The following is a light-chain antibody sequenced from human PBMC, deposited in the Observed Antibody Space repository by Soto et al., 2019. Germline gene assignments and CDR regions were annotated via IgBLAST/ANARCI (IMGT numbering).Light chain of an antibody. CDR3: TSYAGTYSFFYV. Sequence: QSVLTQPPSASGSPGQSVTISCTGTSSDVGFYNYVSWYQQLPGKAPKLIIYEVSKRPLGVPDRFSGSKSGNTASLTVSGLQAEDEADYYCTSYAGTYSFFYVFGTGTKVTVL. CDR2: EVS. V-gene: IGLV2-8*01. J-gene: IGLJ1*01. CDR1: SSDVGFYNY.